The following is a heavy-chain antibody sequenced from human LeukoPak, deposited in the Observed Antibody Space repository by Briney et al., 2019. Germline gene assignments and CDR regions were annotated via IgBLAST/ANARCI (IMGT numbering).Heavy chain of an antibody. Sequence: PGGSLRLSCAASGFTFSSYSMNWVRQAPGKGLEWVSSISSSSSYIYYADSVKGRFTISRDNAKNSLYLQMNSLRAEDTAVYYCAREILGATQYQDYWGQGTLVTVSS. V-gene: IGHV3-21*01. CDR1: GFTFSSYS. D-gene: IGHD1-26*01. CDR2: ISSSSSYI. CDR3: AREILGATQYQDY. J-gene: IGHJ4*02.